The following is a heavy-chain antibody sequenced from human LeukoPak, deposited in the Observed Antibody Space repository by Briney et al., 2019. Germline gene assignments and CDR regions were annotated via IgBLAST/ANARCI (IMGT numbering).Heavy chain of an antibody. D-gene: IGHD1-26*01. V-gene: IGHV1-2*02. CDR1: GYTFTGYY. CDR3: ARDLGATGSYYYYYYMDV. J-gene: IGHJ6*03. CDR2: INPNSGGT. Sequence: ASVKVSCKASGYTFTGYYMHWVRQAPGQGLEWMGWINPNSGGTNYAQKFQGRVTMTRDTSISTAYMELSRLRSDDTAVYYCARDLGATGSYYYYYYMDVWGKGTTVTVSS.